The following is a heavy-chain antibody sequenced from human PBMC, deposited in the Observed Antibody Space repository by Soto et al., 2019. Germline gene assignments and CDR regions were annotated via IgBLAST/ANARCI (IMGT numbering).Heavy chain of an antibody. CDR1: GFSFGDYS. D-gene: IGHD2-21*02. V-gene: IGHV3-49*03. CDR2: IRREDYGATV. J-gene: IGHJ4*02. CDR3: SRYGRDYYHNAGNLFDY. Sequence: PGGSLRLSGAASGFSFGDYSINWFRQAPWKGLEWVAFIRREDYGATVEYGASVKGRFTISRDDSKSIAYLQMNSLKSEESAFYYCSRYGRDYYHNAGNLFDYLGQGTLLAVSS.